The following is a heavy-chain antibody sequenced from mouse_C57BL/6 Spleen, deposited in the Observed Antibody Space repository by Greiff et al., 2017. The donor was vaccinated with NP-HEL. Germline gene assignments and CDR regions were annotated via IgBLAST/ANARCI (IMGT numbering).Heavy chain of an antibody. D-gene: IGHD4-1*01. J-gene: IGHJ3*01. Sequence: QVQLQQPGAELVKPGASVKLSCKASGYTFTSYWMQWVKQRPGQGLEWIGEIDPSDSYTNYNQKFKGKATLTVDTSSSTAYMQLSSLTSEDSAVYYCARRETGTPFAYWGQGTLVTVSA. V-gene: IGHV1-50*01. CDR3: ARRETGTPFAY. CDR1: GYTFTSYW. CDR2: IDPSDSYT.